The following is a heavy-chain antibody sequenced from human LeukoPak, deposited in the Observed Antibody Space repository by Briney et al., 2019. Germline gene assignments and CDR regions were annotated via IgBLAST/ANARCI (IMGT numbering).Heavy chain of an antibody. Sequence: GGSLRLSCAASGFTFDDYTMHWVRQAPGKGLEWVSLISWDGGNTCYADSVKGRFTISRDNSKNSLYLQMNSLRTEDTALYYYAKTYPSYSHYFDYWGQGTLVTVSS. D-gene: IGHD3-10*01. CDR2: ISWDGGNT. CDR3: AKTYPSYSHYFDY. CDR1: GFTFDDYT. V-gene: IGHV3-43*01. J-gene: IGHJ4*02.